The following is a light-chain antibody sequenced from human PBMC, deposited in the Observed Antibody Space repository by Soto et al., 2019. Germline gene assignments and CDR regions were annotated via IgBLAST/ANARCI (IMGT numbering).Light chain of an antibody. CDR2: KAS. CDR1: QSISSW. Sequence: DIQMTQSPSTLPASVGDRVTITCRASQSISSWLAWYQQKPGKAPKLLLYKASSLESGVPSSFSGSGSWTEFTLPISSRQPEDFANYYCQQYGNYSRTFGQGTKVEIK. V-gene: IGKV1-5*03. CDR3: QQYGNYSRT. J-gene: IGKJ1*01.